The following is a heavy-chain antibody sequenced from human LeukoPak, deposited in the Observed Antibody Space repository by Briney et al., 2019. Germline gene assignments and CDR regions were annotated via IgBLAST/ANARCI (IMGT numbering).Heavy chain of an antibody. D-gene: IGHD3-10*01. Sequence: ASVKVSCKTSGYTFSTYGISWVRQAPGQGLEWMGWITAYNGNTVYAQKFQDRVTMTTDTSTDTSSMEVRSLTSDDTAVYYCARDVIPARTVGSGTYDETYFYYYAMGVWGPGTTVIVSS. CDR2: ITAYNGNT. CDR3: ARDVIPARTVGSGTYDETYFYYYAMGV. V-gene: IGHV1-18*01. J-gene: IGHJ6*02. CDR1: GYTFSTYG.